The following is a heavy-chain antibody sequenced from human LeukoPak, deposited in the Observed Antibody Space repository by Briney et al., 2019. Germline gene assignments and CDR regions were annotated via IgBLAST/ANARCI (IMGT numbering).Heavy chain of an antibody. J-gene: IGHJ4*02. D-gene: IGHD1-1*01. V-gene: IGHV1-2*02. CDR1: GYTITGYY. CDR2: ISPNNGGT. CDR3: GRDRHWNQGNFDY. Sequence: ASVKVSCKAFGYTITGYYIHWVRQAPGQALEWMGWISPNNGGTNSAQKFQGRVTMTRDTSIGTAYMELNRLTYDDTAVYYCGRDRHWNQGNFDYWGQGTLVTVSS.